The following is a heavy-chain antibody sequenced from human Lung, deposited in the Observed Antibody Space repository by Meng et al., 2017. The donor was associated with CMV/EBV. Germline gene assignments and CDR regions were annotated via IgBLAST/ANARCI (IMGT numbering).Heavy chain of an antibody. CDR2: INPNSGGT. D-gene: IGHD3-3*01. J-gene: IGHJ5*02. CDR3: ARGLWSGIKGWFDP. Sequence: ASVKVSXKASGYTFTGYYMHWVRQAPGQGLEWMGWINPNSGGTNYAQKFQGRVTMARDTSISTAYMELSRLRSDDTAVYYCARGLWSGIKGWFDPWGQGTXVTVSS. CDR1: GYTFTGYY. V-gene: IGHV1-2*02.